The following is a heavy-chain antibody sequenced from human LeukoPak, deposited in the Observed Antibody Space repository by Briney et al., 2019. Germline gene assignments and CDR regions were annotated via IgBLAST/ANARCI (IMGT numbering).Heavy chain of an antibody. J-gene: IGHJ4*02. CDR1: GFTFSSYS. CDR2: ISSSSSTI. CDR3: AKIMTPAGRDFDY. Sequence: PGGSLRLSCAASGFTFSSYSMNWVRQAPGKGLEWVSYISSSSSTIYYADSVKGRFTISRDNAKNSLYLQMNSLRAEDTALYYCAKIMTPAGRDFDYWGQGTLVTVSS. D-gene: IGHD3-16*01. V-gene: IGHV3-48*01.